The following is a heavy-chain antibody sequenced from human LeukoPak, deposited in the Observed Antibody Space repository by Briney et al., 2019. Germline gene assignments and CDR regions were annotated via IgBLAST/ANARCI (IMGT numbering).Heavy chain of an antibody. J-gene: IGHJ4*02. CDR2: IYYSGST. D-gene: IGHD3-9*01. V-gene: IGHV4-59*08. CDR3: ARHHDILSGYPFDY. CDR1: GGSISSYY. Sequence: PSETLSLTCTVSGGSISSYYWSWVRQPPGKGLEWVGYIYYSGSTNYNPYLKRRGTISVDTSKNQFSLNVTSVAAADTAVYYCARHHDILSGYPFDYWGQGTLLTVSS.